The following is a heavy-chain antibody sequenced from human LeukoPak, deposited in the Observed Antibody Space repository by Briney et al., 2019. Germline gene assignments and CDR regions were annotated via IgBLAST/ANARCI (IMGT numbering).Heavy chain of an antibody. CDR2: INHSGST. V-gene: IGHV4-34*01. CDR1: GGSFGGYY. CDR3: ARGPNWNYDY. D-gene: IGHD1-7*01. J-gene: IGHJ4*02. Sequence: SETLSLTCAVYGGSFGGYYWSWIRQPPGKGLEWIGEINHSGSTNYNPSLKSRVTISVDTSKNQFSLKLSSVTAADTAVYYCARGPNWNYDYWGQGTLVTVSS.